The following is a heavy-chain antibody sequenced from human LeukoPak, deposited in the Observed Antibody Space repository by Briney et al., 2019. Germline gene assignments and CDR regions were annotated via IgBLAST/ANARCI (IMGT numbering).Heavy chain of an antibody. V-gene: IGHV4-59*01. D-gene: IGHD2-2*01. Sequence: SETLSLTCTVSGGSISSYYWSWIRQPPGKGLEWIGYIYYSGSTNYNPSLKSRVTISVDTSKNQFSLKLSSVTAADTAVYYCAKDSRAVSSTSLPRSYYYYYYYMDVWGKGTTVTVSS. J-gene: IGHJ6*03. CDR3: AKDSRAVSSTSLPRSYYYYYYYMDV. CDR2: IYYSGST. CDR1: GGSISSYY.